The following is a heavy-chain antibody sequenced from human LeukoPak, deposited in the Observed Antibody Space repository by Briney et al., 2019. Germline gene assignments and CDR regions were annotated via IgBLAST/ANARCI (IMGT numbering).Heavy chain of an antibody. V-gene: IGHV3-21*01. CDR3: ARAVGSSWYPPFDY. Sequence: GSLRLSCATSGFTFDTYNLNWVRQAPGKGLEWVATIRSYSSYIHYADSVKGRFTISRDNSKNTLYLQMNSLRAEDTAVYYCARAVGSSWYPPFDYWGQGTLVTVSS. CDR2: IRSYSSYI. D-gene: IGHD6-13*01. J-gene: IGHJ4*02. CDR1: GFTFDTYN.